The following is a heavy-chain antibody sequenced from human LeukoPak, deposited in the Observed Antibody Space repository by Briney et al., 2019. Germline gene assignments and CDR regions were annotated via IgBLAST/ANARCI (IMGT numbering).Heavy chain of an antibody. CDR3: ARVLLGGSRDAFDI. Sequence: GPLRLSCAASGFTFDDYGMSWVRQAPGKGLEWVSGINWNGGSTGYADSVKGRFTISRDNAKNSLYLQMNSLRAEDTAWYYCARVLLGGSRDAFDIWGQGTMVTVSS. V-gene: IGHV3-20*04. D-gene: IGHD1-26*01. CDR1: GFTFDDYG. CDR2: INWNGGST. J-gene: IGHJ3*02.